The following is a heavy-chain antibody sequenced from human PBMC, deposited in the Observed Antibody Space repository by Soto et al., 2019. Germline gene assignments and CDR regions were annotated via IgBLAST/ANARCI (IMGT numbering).Heavy chain of an antibody. CDR2: ISYDGSNK. Sequence: QVQLVESGGGVVQPGRSLRLSCAASGFTFSSYGMHWVRQAPGKGLEWVAVISYDGSNKYYADSVKGRFTISRDNSKNKLYLQMNSLRAEDTAVYYCAKDGGGGQHIAAAGTYVWYYFDYWGQGTLVTVSS. CDR3: AKDGGGGQHIAAAGTYVWYYFDY. D-gene: IGHD6-13*01. CDR1: GFTFSSYG. V-gene: IGHV3-30*18. J-gene: IGHJ4*02.